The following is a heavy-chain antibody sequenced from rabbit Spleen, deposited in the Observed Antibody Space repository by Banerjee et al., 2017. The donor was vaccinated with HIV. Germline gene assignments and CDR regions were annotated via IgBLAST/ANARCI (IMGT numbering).Heavy chain of an antibody. Sequence: QSLEESGGDLVKPGASLKLTCTASGFTLSSYWIWWVRQAPGKGPEWIACILGNSDTRYASWAKGRFTISKTSSTTVTLQKTSLTAADTATYFCARRDISSSSNDLWGPGTLVTVS. V-gene: IGHV1S40*01. D-gene: IGHD1-1*01. J-gene: IGHJ4*01. CDR3: ARRDISSSSNDL. CDR2: ILGNSDT. CDR1: GFTLSSYW.